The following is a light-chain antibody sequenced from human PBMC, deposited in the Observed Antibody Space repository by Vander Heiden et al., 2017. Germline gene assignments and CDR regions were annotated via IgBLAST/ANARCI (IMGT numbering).Light chain of an antibody. CDR1: ALPKQY. Sequence: SYELTQPPSVPVSPGQTARITCSGDALPKQYAYWYQQQPGQAPVLVIYKDSERPSVIPERFSGSSSGTTVTLTISGVQAEDEADYYCQSADSSGTHWVFGGGTKLT. CDR3: QSADSSGTHWV. CDR2: KDS. J-gene: IGLJ3*02. V-gene: IGLV3-25*03.